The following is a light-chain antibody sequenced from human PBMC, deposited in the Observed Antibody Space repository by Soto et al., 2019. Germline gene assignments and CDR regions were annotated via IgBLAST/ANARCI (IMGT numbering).Light chain of an antibody. CDR1: SSDVGVYNF. CDR3: SSYAGSNTV. V-gene: IGLV2-8*01. CDR2: DVT. J-gene: IGLJ1*01. Sequence: QSALTQPPSASGSPGQSVTISCTGTSSDVGVYNFVSWYQQHPGKAPKLMIYDVTKRPSGVPDRFSGSKSGNTASLTVSGLQAEDEADYYCSSYAGSNTVFGPGINVTV.